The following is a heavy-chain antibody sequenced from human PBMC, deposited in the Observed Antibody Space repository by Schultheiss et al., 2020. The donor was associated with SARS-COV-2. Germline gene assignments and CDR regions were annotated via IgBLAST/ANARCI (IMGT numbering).Heavy chain of an antibody. V-gene: IGHV4-59*12. Sequence: SETLSLTCAVYGGSISSYYWSWIRQPPGKGLEWIGYIYYSGSTNYNPSLKSRVTISVDTSKNQFSLKLSSVTAADTAVYYCARRVVVPAANRNWFDPWGQGTLVTVSS. J-gene: IGHJ5*02. CDR2: IYYSGST. CDR3: ARRVVVPAANRNWFDP. CDR1: GGSISSYY. D-gene: IGHD2-2*01.